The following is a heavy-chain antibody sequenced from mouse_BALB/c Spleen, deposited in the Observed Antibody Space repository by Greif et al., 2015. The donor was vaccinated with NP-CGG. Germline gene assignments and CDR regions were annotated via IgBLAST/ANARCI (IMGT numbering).Heavy chain of an antibody. D-gene: IGHD2-14*01. J-gene: IGHJ4*01. CDR3: ARYYRYPYYAMDY. CDR2: IGPANGNT. Sequence: VQLQQSGAELVKPGASVKLSCTASGFNIKDTYMHWVKQRPEQGLEWIGRIGPANGNTKYDPKFQGKATITADTSSNTAYLQLSSLTSEDTAVYYCARYYRYPYYAMDYWGQGTSVTVSS. V-gene: IGHV14-3*02. CDR1: GFNIKDTY.